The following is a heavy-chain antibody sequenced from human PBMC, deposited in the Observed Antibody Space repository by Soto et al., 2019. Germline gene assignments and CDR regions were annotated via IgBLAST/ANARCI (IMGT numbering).Heavy chain of an antibody. CDR3: ASTARGGRSYYYGMDV. Sequence: GGSLRLSCAASGFTVSSYYMSWVRQAPGKGLEWVSVIYSGGSTYYADSVKGRFTISRDNSKNTLYLQMNSLRAEDTAVYYCASTARGGRSYYYGMDVWGQGTTVTVSS. D-gene: IGHD2-15*01. V-gene: IGHV3-53*01. J-gene: IGHJ6*02. CDR1: GFTVSSYY. CDR2: IYSGGST.